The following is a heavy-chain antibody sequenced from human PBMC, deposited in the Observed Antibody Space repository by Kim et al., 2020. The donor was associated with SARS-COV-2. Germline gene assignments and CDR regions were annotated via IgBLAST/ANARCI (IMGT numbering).Heavy chain of an antibody. Sequence: NHSPSFQGHATISADKSISTAYLQWSSLKASDTAMYYCARLSEVRGAIDPWGQGTLVTVSS. CDR3: ARLSEVRGAIDP. V-gene: IGHV5-10-1*01. J-gene: IGHJ5*02. D-gene: IGHD3-10*01.